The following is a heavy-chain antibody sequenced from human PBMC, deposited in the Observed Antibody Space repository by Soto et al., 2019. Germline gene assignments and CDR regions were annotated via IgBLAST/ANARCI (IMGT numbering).Heavy chain of an antibody. J-gene: IGHJ6*02. CDR3: ARSQGSSTSLEIYYYYYYGMDV. Sequence: ASVKVSCKASGGTFSSYAISWVRQAPGQGLEWMGGIIPISDTTNYAQKFQGKVTITADESTSTAYMELSSLRSEDTAVYYCARSQGSSTSLEIYYYYYYGMDVWGQGTTVTVSS. V-gene: IGHV1-69*13. CDR2: IIPISDTT. CDR1: GGTFSSYA. D-gene: IGHD2-2*01.